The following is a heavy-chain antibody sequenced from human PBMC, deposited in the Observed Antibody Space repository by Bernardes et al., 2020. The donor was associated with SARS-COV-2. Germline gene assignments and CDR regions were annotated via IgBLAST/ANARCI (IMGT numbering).Heavy chain of an antibody. CDR2: IYSGGST. V-gene: IGHV3-53*01. J-gene: IGHJ6*02. D-gene: IGHD2-15*01. CDR3: AREQVVVVVAARFFSGMDV. Sequence: GGSLRLSCAASGFTVSSNYMSWVRQAPGKGLEWVSVIYSGGSTYYADSVKGRFTISRDNSKNTLYLQMNSLRAEDTAVYYCAREQVVVVVAARFFSGMDVWGQGTTVTVSS. CDR1: GFTVSSNY.